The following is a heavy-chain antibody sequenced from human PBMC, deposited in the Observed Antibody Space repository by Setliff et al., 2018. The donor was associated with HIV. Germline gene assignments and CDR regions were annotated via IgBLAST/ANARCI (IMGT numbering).Heavy chain of an antibody. D-gene: IGHD2-2*01. Sequence: SVKVSCKASGGTFSSYAISWVRQAPGQGLEWMGGIIPISGTVNYAQKFWGRVTITTHESTSTAYMEMSSLRSEDTAVYYCARDFGGYCSSMSCPGLFDPWGQGTLVTVSS. CDR2: IIPISGTV. CDR1: GGTFSSYA. CDR3: ARDFGGYCSSMSCPGLFDP. J-gene: IGHJ5*02. V-gene: IGHV1-69*05.